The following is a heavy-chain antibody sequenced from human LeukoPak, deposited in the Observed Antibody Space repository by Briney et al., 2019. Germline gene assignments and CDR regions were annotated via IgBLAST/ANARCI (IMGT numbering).Heavy chain of an antibody. CDR3: AKDLRGIAAAADY. J-gene: IGHJ4*02. CDR2: IRYDGSNK. Sequence: GGSLRLSCAASGFTFSTYGMHWVRQAPGKGLEWVAFIRYDGSNKYYADSVKGRFTISRDNSKNTLYLQMNSLRAEDTAVYYCAKDLRGIAAAADYWGQGTLVTVSS. V-gene: IGHV3-30*02. CDR1: GFTFSTYG. D-gene: IGHD6-13*01.